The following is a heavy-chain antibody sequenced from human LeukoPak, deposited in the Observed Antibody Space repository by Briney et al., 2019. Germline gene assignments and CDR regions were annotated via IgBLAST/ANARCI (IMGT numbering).Heavy chain of an antibody. CDR1: GFTFSDYY. V-gene: IGHV3-11*01. D-gene: IGHD3-10*01. CDR2: ISSSGSTI. CDR3: ARVFYYGSGSYFDY. J-gene: IGHJ4*02. Sequence: PGGSLRLSCAASGFTFSDYYMSWIRQAPGKGLEWVSCISSSGSTIYYADSVKGRFTISRDNAKNSLYLQMNSLRAEDTAVYYCARVFYYGSGSYFDYWGQGALVTVSS.